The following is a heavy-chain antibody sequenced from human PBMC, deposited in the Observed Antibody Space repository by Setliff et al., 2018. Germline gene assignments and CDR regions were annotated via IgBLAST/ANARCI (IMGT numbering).Heavy chain of an antibody. CDR2: ISAYNGDT. CDR3: ARCPPFLTGSDSGAFDY. CDR1: GYTFSKYG. D-gene: IGHD1-26*01. Sequence: ASVKVSCKASGYTFSKYGINWVRQAPGQRLEWVGWISAYNGDTNYAQKFQGRVTMTTDRSTSTAYMELRSLKSDDTAVYYCARCPPFLTGSDSGAFDYWGQGTLVTVSS. V-gene: IGHV1-18*01. J-gene: IGHJ4*02.